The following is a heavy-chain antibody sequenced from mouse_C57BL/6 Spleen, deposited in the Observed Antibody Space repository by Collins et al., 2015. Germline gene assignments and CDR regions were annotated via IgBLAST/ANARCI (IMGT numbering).Heavy chain of an antibody. V-gene: IGHV1-76*01. CDR2: IYPGSGNT. Sequence: VKLSCKASGYTFTDYYINWVKQRPGQGLEWIARIYPGSGNTYYNEKFKGKATLTAEKSSSTAYMQLSSLTSEDSAVYFCARSTTVVAMDFDVWGTGTTVTVSS. CDR3: ARSTTVVAMDFDV. D-gene: IGHD1-1*01. J-gene: IGHJ1*03. CDR1: GYTFTDYY.